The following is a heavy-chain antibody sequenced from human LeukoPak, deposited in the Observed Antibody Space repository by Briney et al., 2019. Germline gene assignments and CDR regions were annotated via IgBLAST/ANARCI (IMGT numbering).Heavy chain of an antibody. CDR3: ARDRTTGDGMDV. V-gene: IGHV4-39*07. Sequence: SETLSLTCTVSGGSVSISSYYWGWIRQPPGKGLEWIGSIYYSGSTYYNPSLKSRVTISVDTSKNQFSLKLSSVTAADTAVYYCARDRTTGDGMDVWGQGTTVTVSS. CDR2: IYYSGST. D-gene: IGHD4-17*01. CDR1: GGSVSISSYY. J-gene: IGHJ6*02.